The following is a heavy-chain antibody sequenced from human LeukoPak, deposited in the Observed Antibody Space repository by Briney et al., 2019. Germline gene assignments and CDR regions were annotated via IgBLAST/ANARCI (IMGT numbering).Heavy chain of an antibody. CDR3: AREAGAKYYFDY. J-gene: IGHJ4*02. CDR1: GGPMSSYY. CDR2: IYYSGTT. V-gene: IGHV4-59*01. Sequence: PSETLSLTCTVSGGPMSSYYWSWIRQPPGKGLEWIGYIYYSGTTNYSPSLKSRVTISVDTSKNQFSLKLRSVTAADTAIYYCAREAGAKYYFDYWGQGTLVTVSS. D-gene: IGHD6-19*01.